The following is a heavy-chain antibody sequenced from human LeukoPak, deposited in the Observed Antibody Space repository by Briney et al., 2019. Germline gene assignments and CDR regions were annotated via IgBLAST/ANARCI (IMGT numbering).Heavy chain of an antibody. V-gene: IGHV3-53*01. CDR1: GFTVSSSY. D-gene: IGHD6-13*01. Sequence: GGSLRLSCAASGFTVSSSYMSWVRQAPGKGLEWVSVMYSGGDTYYANSVKGRFTFSRDISKNTLYLQMNDLRTEDTAMYYCARDAPQVPAAGVLASWGQGTLVIVSS. J-gene: IGHJ5*02. CDR3: ARDAPQVPAAGVLAS. CDR2: MYSGGDT.